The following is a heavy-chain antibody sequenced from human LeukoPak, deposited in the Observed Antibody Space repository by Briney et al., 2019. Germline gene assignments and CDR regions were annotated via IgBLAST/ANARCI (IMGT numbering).Heavy chain of an antibody. CDR2: IYYSGST. D-gene: IGHD4-17*01. Sequence: KSSETLSLTCTVSGGSISSSGYYWGWIRQPPGEGLEWIGSIYYSGSTYYNPSLKSRVTISVDTSKNQFSLKLSSVTAADTAVYYCAKDYGDYSLAWGQGTLVTVSS. CDR3: AKDYGDYSLA. CDR1: GGSISSSGYY. J-gene: IGHJ5*02. V-gene: IGHV4-39*02.